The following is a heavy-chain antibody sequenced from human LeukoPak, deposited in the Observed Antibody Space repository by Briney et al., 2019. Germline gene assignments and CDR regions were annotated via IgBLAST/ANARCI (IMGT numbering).Heavy chain of an antibody. CDR3: ASQQGLDY. CDR1: GFTFSSYA. CDR2: ISYDGSNK. J-gene: IGHJ4*02. Sequence: GGSLRLSCAASGFTFSSYAMHWVRQAPGKGLERVAVISYDGSNKYYADSVKGRFTISRDNSKNTLYLQMNSLRAEDTTVYYCASQQGLDYWGQGTLVTLSS. V-gene: IGHV3-30-3*01. D-gene: IGHD6-13*01.